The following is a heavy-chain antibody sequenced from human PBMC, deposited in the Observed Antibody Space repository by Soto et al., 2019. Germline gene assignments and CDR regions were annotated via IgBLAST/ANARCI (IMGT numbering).Heavy chain of an antibody. Sequence: SETLSLTCSVSGDSISSRTFWWAWIRQPPGKGLEWIGDMYYSGSSYSSPSLKSRVTLSVDTSKNQLSLKLNSVTAADTAVYYCARHPRDGYNYGGSGIFDYWGQGTLVTVSS. J-gene: IGHJ4*02. D-gene: IGHD5-12*01. V-gene: IGHV4-39*01. CDR3: ARHPRDGYNYGGSGIFDY. CDR1: GDSISSRTFW. CDR2: MYYSGSS.